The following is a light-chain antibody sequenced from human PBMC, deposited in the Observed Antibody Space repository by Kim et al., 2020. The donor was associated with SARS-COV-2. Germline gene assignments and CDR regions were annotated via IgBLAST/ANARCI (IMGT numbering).Light chain of an antibody. J-gene: IGKJ1*01. CDR3: QQFGRSSWT. V-gene: IGKV3-20*01. Sequence: EIVLTQSPGTLSLSPGERATISCRASQSVSSRYFAWYQQKPGQAPRLLIYGASSRATGIPDRFSGSGSGTDFTLTISRLEPEDFAVYYCQQFGRSSWTFGQGTKVEIK. CDR2: GAS. CDR1: QSVSSRY.